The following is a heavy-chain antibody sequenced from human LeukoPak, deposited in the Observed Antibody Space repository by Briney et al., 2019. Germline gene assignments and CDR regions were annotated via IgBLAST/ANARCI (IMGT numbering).Heavy chain of an antibody. Sequence: GGSLRLSCAASGFTFSSYAMSWVRQAPGKGLGWVSAISGSGGSTYYADSVKGRFTISRDNSKNTLYLQMNSLRAEDTAVYYCAKDWSGYDYVWGSYLNYFDYWGQGTLVTVSS. CDR1: GFTFSSYA. CDR2: ISGSGGST. J-gene: IGHJ4*02. V-gene: IGHV3-23*01. CDR3: AKDWSGYDYVWGSYLNYFDY. D-gene: IGHD3-16*02.